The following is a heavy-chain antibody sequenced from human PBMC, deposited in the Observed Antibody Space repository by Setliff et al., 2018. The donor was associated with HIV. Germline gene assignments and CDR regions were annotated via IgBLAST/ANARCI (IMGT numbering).Heavy chain of an antibody. D-gene: IGHD3-3*01. CDR2: INQDGSEI. J-gene: IGHJ5*02. V-gene: IGHV3-7*05. Sequence: LRLSCAASGFTLKNYWMTWVRQAPGKGLEWVANINQDGSEIYYADSVKGRFTVSRDNARNSLYLQMNSLRADDTAVYYCVKGQFLEWFNWFDPWGQGTLVTVSS. CDR1: GFTLKNYW. CDR3: VKGQFLEWFNWFDP.